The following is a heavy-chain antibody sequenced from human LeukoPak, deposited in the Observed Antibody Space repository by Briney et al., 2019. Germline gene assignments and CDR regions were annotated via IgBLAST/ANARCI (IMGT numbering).Heavy chain of an antibody. V-gene: IGHV3-74*01. CDR2: IKSDGKT. CDR3: ARAPSEIGGYYPEYFRH. D-gene: IGHD3-22*01. CDR1: GFSFSSYW. J-gene: IGHJ1*01. Sequence: GGSLRLSCAASGFSFSSYWMHWVRHAPGKGLVWVSRIKSDGKTNYADSVKGRFTISKDNAKNTVSLQMNSLRAEDTGVYYCARAPSEIGGYYPEYFRHWGQGTLVTVSS.